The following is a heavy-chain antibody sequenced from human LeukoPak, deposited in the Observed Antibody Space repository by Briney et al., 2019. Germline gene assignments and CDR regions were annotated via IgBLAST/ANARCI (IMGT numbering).Heavy chain of an antibody. V-gene: IGHV3-23*01. J-gene: IGHJ4*02. CDR1: GFTFSSYA. Sequence: GGSLRLSCVASGFTFSSYAMSWVRQATGKGLEWVSTISASGGTTYYADSLKGRLTISRDNSKNTLYLQMNSLRAEDTAIYYCAKQDDSSAYEFDYWGQGTPLTVSS. D-gene: IGHD3-22*01. CDR2: ISASGGTT. CDR3: AKQDDSSAYEFDY.